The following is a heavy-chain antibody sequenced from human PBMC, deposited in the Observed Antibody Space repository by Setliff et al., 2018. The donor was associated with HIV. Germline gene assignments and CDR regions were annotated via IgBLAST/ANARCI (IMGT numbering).Heavy chain of an antibody. Sequence: GESLKISCKASGYTFTNYWTAWVRQMPGKGLEWMRIIHPRDFDIKYSQSFQGQVTISADKSLSTAYLQWNSLKASDTALYYCARLDSSGYYRSFDVWGQGTMVTVSS. D-gene: IGHD3-22*01. CDR2: IHPRDFDI. CDR1: GYTFTNYW. V-gene: IGHV5-51*01. CDR3: ARLDSSGYYRSFDV. J-gene: IGHJ3*01.